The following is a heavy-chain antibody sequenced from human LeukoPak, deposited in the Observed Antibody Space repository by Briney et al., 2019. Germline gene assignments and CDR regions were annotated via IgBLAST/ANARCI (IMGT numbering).Heavy chain of an antibody. D-gene: IGHD5-18*01. V-gene: IGHV3-30*18. CDR1: GFTFSSYG. J-gene: IGHJ4*02. Sequence: YPGGSLRFSCAASGFTFSSYGMHWVRQAPGKGLEWVAVISYDGSNKYYADSVKGRFTISRDNSKNTLYLQMNSLRAEDTAVYYCAKDSGYSYTPLNYFDYWGQGTLVTVSS. CDR2: ISYDGSNK. CDR3: AKDSGYSYTPLNYFDY.